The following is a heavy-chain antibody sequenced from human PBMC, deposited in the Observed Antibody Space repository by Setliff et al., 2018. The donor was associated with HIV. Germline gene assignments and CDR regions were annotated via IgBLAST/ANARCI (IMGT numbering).Heavy chain of an antibody. CDR1: GYTFTDYY. V-gene: IGHV1-69-2*01. J-gene: IGHJ4*02. Sequence: ASVKVSCKASGYTFTDYYMHWVQQAPGEGLEWMGRVDPKNGKTLYAENLRGRITITADTSTDTAYMELNSLRSEDTAMYYCATLDYYGSQTYNLALHYWGQGTLVTVSS. D-gene: IGHD3-10*01. CDR3: ATLDYYGSQTYNLALHY. CDR2: VDPKNGKT.